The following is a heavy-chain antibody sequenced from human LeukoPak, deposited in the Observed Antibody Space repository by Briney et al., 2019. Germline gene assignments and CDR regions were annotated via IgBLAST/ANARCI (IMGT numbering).Heavy chain of an antibody. CDR3: ARPSRTGSDWDAFDI. V-gene: IGHV4-59*08. CDR2: ISYSGST. Sequence: PSETLSLTCTVSGGSISSYYWSWIRQPPGKELEWIGHISYSGSTNYNPSLKSRVTISVDTSKNQFSLNLSSVTAADTAVYYCARPSRTGSDWDAFDIWGQGTMVTVSS. CDR1: GGSISSYY. D-gene: IGHD3-10*01. J-gene: IGHJ3*02.